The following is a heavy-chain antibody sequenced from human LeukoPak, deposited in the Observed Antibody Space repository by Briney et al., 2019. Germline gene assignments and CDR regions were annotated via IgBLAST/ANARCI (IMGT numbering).Heavy chain of an antibody. J-gene: IGHJ6*02. CDR3: ASLLAPYHGSGGGGMDV. CDR2: ISYDGSNE. D-gene: IGHD3-10*01. V-gene: IGHV3-30-3*01. CDR1: GFTFSGYA. Sequence: PGGTLSLSCAASGFTFSGYAIHWVRQPPAKGLEWVAVISYDGSNEYYADPVRRRFTISRDNAKETLDLQMTSLRVEDTAVYSCASLLAPYHGSGGGGMDVWGQGTTVTVSS.